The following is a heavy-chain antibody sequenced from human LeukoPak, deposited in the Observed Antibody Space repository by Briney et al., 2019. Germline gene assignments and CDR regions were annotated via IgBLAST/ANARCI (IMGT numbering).Heavy chain of an antibody. V-gene: IGHV3-33*01. CDR2: IWYDGNEK. Sequence: GGSLRLSCAASGFSFSNYGMHWVRKAPGKGLEWVAVIWYDGNEKHYVDSVKGRFNISRDNFKNTLYLQMNSLRADDSAVYYCVRGSGGNGYGYWGDNWGQGTLVTVSS. J-gene: IGHJ4*02. CDR3: VRGSGGNGYGYWGDN. CDR1: GFSFSNYG. D-gene: IGHD5-12*01.